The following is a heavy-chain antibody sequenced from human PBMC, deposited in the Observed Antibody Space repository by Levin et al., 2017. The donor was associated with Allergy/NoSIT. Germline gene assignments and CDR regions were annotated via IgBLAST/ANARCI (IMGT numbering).Heavy chain of an antibody. D-gene: IGHD3-10*01. V-gene: IGHV3-23*01. CDR3: AKAKGLKRGFDY. J-gene: IGHJ4*02. Sequence: AGESLKISCAASGFTFTTYDMNWVRQVSGKGLEWVSSISRSGGSDNTTYYADSVKGRFTISRDNSKNTVYLEMNRLRAEDTAVYYCAKAKGLKRGFDYWGQGTLVTVSS. CDR2: ISRSGGSDNTT. CDR1: GFTFTTYD.